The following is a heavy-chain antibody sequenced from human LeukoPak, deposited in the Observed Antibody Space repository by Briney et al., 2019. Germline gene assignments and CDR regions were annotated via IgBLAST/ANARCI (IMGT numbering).Heavy chain of an antibody. Sequence: GGSLRLSCAASGFIVSSNYMSWVRQAPGEGLEWVSSVSSSSSYIYYADSLKGRFAISRDNAKNSLYLQMNSLRAEDTAVYYCARTQLNSYYYYMDVWGKGTTVTVSS. V-gene: IGHV3-21*01. CDR1: GFIVSSNY. J-gene: IGHJ6*03. CDR3: ARTQLNSYYYYMDV. CDR2: VSSSSSYI. D-gene: IGHD2-2*01.